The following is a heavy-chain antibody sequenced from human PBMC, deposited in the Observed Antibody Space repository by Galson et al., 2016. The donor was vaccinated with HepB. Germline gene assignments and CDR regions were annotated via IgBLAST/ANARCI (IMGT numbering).Heavy chain of an antibody. Sequence: ETLSLTCTVSGDSISRSSYYWGWIRQPPGKGLEWIGTISYSGNTYYNPPLMGRVSISMDTSKNQFSRRLSSVTAADTSVYYCAGGKYTYGSFNTLYIWGQGTVVTVAS. J-gene: IGHJ3*02. CDR3: AGGKYTYGSFNTLYI. D-gene: IGHD5-18*01. CDR1: GDSISRSSYY. V-gene: IGHV4-39*01. CDR2: ISYSGNT.